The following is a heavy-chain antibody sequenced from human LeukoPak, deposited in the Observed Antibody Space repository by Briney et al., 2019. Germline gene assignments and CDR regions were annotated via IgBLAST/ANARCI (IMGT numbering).Heavy chain of an antibody. CDR3: ARRPGGADNWFDP. V-gene: IGHV1-69*13. J-gene: IGHJ5*02. CDR2: IIPIFGTA. Sequence: ASVKVSCKASGGTFSSYTISWVRQAPGQGLEWMGGIIPIFGTANYTQKFQGRVTITADESTSTAYMELSSLRSEDTAVYYCARRPGGADNWFDPWGQGTLVTVSS. CDR1: GGTFSSYT. D-gene: IGHD2-8*02.